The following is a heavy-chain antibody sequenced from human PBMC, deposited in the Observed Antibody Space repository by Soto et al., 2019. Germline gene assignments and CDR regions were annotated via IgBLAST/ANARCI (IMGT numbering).Heavy chain of an antibody. CDR2: IIPLFGTT. Sequence: GASVKVSCKASGYTFTSYAMHWVRQAPGQGLEWMGGIIPLFGTTNYAQKFKGRVTISADESTSTAYMELSSLTSEDAAVYYCARAAIHGSSWYFWFDPWGQGTLVTVSS. J-gene: IGHJ5*02. CDR3: ARAAIHGSSWYFWFDP. V-gene: IGHV1-69*13. D-gene: IGHD6-13*01. CDR1: GYTFTSYA.